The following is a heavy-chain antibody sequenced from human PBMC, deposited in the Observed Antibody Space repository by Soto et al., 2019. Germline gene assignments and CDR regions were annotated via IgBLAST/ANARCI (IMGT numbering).Heavy chain of an antibody. CDR3: AGHPPPPSRAGSPWYYMDV. CDR2: IYYSGST. CDR1: GGSISSSSYY. J-gene: IGHJ6*03. Sequence: QLQLQESGPGLVKPSETLSLTCTVSGGSISSSSYYWGWIRQPPGKGLEWIGSIYYSGSTYYNPSLKRRVTISVDKSMSPFALKLSSVTAADTAVYYCAGHPPPPSRAGSPWYYMDVWGKGTTVTVCS. V-gene: IGHV4-39*01. D-gene: IGHD6-19*01.